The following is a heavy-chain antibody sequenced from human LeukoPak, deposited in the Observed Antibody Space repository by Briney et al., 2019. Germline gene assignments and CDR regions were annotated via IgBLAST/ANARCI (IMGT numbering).Heavy chain of an antibody. Sequence: GGSLRLSCAASGFTFSSYWMSWVRQAPGKGLEWVANINQDGSEKYYVDSVKGRFTISRDNAKNSLYLQMNSLRAEDTAVYYCARDRREYCSSTSCYLDYYFYYMDVWGKGTTVTVSS. CDR3: ARDRREYCSSTSCYLDYYFYYMDV. CDR1: GFTFSSYW. V-gene: IGHV3-7*01. CDR2: INQDGSEK. D-gene: IGHD2-2*01. J-gene: IGHJ6*03.